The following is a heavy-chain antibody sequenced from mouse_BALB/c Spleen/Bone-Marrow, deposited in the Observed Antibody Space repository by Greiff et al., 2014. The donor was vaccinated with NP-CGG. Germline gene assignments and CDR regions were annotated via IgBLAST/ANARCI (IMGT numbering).Heavy chain of an antibody. CDR3: ARALSRYAMDY. Sequence: SGPGLVKPGASVRISCKASGYTFTSYYIHWVKQRPGQGLEWIGWIYPGNVNTKYNEKFKGKATLTADKSSSTAYMQLNSLTSEDSAVYFRARALSRYAMDYWGQGTSVTVSS. J-gene: IGHJ4*01. V-gene: IGHV1S56*01. CDR1: GYTFTSYY. CDR2: IYPGNVNT. D-gene: IGHD6-1*01.